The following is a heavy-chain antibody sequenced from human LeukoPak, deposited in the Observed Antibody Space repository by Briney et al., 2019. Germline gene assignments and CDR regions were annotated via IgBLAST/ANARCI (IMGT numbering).Heavy chain of an antibody. D-gene: IGHD4-17*01. Sequence: GASVKVSCKASGYTFTNFGISWVRQAPGQGLEWMGWISPYNGNTNYAQKVQGRVTMTTDTSTSTVYMELRSLRSDDTAVYYCARLGGWAYRDYLQEAFDYWGQGTPVTVSS. CDR3: ARLGGWAYRDYLQEAFDY. J-gene: IGHJ4*02. V-gene: IGHV1-18*01. CDR1: GYTFTNFG. CDR2: ISPYNGNT.